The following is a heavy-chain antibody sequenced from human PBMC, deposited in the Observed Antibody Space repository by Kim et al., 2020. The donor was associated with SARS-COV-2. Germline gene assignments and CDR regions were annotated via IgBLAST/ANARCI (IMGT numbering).Heavy chain of an antibody. D-gene: IGHD3-22*01. CDR3: TIIGRIVGRPDY. J-gene: IGHJ4*02. V-gene: IGHV3-72*01. Sequence: EYAASVKGRFTISRDDSKNSLYLQMNSLKTEDTAVYFCTIIGRIVGRPDYWGRGTLVTVSA.